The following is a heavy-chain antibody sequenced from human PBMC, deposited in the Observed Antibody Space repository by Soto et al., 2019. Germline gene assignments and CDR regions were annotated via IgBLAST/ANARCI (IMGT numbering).Heavy chain of an antibody. CDR2: INAGNGNT. J-gene: IGHJ5*02. CDR3: ARVPHYYGSGPKNWFDP. D-gene: IGHD3-10*01. V-gene: IGHV1-3*01. CDR1: GYTFTSYA. Sequence: ASVKVSCKASGYTFTSYAMHWVRQAPGQRLEWMGWINAGNGNTKYSQKFQGRVTITRDTSASTAYMELSSLRSEDTAVYYCARVPHYYGSGPKNWFDPWGKGTLVT.